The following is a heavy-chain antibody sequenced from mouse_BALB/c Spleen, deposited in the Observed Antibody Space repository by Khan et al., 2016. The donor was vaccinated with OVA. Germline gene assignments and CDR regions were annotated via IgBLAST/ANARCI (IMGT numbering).Heavy chain of an antibody. V-gene: IGHV14-4*02. Sequence: EVQLEESGAELVRSGASVKLSCTASGFNIKDYYIHWMKQRPKQGLEWIGWIDPENGDTECAPKFQGKATMTADISSNTAYLLLSSLTSEDTAVYYCSAAKLSVWCASWGQGTLVTVSA. D-gene: IGHD1-3*01. CDR1: GFNIKDYY. CDR3: SAAKLSVWCAS. J-gene: IGHJ3*01. CDR2: IDPENGDT.